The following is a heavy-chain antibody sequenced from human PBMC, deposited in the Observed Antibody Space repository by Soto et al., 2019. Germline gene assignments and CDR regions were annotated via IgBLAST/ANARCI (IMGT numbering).Heavy chain of an antibody. Sequence: QVQLVQSGAEVKKPGASVKVSCKASGYTFTSYGISWVRQAPGQGLEWMGWISAYNGNTKYVQKFQGRVTMTTDTSTSTASMELRSLRSDDTAVYYCARDAAAALNDYWGQGTLVTVSS. V-gene: IGHV1-18*01. CDR1: GYTFTSYG. D-gene: IGHD6-13*01. J-gene: IGHJ4*02. CDR2: ISAYNGNT. CDR3: ARDAAAALNDY.